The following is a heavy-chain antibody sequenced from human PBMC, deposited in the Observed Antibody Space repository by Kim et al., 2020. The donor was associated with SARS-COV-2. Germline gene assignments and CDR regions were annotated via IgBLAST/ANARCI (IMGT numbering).Heavy chain of an antibody. CDR1: GFTFSSYA. V-gene: IGHV3-30*04. CDR3: ARDINVHPQWLGAFDI. CDR2: ISYDGSNK. D-gene: IGHD6-19*01. Sequence: GGSLRLSCAASGFTFSSYAMHWVRQAPGKGLEWVAVISYDGSNKYYADSVKGRFTISRDNSKNTLYLQMNSLRAEDTAVYYCARDINVHPQWLGAFDIWGQGTMVTVSS. J-gene: IGHJ3*02.